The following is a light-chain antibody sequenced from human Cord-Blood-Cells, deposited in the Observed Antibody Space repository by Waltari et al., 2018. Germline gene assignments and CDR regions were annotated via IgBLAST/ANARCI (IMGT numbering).Light chain of an antibody. CDR1: QGITND. V-gene: IGKV1-6*01. CDR2: GAS. CDR3: LQDYNYPHT. J-gene: IGKJ2*01. Sequence: AIQMTQSPSSLSASVGDRVTITCRASQGITNDLGWSEQNPGKATKLLIYGASRLQSGFTGRCCGSESATDFTLTISRLQPEDFATYYCLQDYNYPHTFDQETKLEVE.